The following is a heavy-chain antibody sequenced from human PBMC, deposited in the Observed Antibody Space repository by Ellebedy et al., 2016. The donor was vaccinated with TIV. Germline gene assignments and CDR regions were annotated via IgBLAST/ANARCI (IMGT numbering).Heavy chain of an antibody. J-gene: IGHJ4*02. Sequence: AASVKVSCKGSGYSFNTNAMIWVRQAPGRGLEWMGWINTATGSPTYAQGFTGRFVFSLDTSVTTSYLEITSLEAEDTAVYFCAIDFPAHGVCDNWGQGTLVTVSS. D-gene: IGHD5-24*01. V-gene: IGHV7-4-1*02. CDR2: INTATGSP. CDR3: AIDFPAHGVCDN. CDR1: GYSFNTNA.